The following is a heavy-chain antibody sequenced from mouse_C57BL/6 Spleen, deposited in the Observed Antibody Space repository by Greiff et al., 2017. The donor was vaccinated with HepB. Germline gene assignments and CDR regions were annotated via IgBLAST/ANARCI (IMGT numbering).Heavy chain of an antibody. J-gene: IGHJ1*03. CDR2: IHPSDSDT. CDR1: GYTFTSYW. CDR3: ASYYDGYLYWYFDV. V-gene: IGHV1-74*01. D-gene: IGHD2-3*01. Sequence: QVQLQQPGAELVKPGASVKVSCKASGYTFTSYWMHWVKQRPGQGLEWIGRIHPSDSDTNYNQKFKGKATLTVDKSSSTAYMQLSSLTSEASAFYYCASYYDGYLYWYFDVWGTGTTVTVSS.